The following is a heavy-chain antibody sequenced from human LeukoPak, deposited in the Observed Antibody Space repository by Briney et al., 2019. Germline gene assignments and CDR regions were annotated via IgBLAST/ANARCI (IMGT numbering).Heavy chain of an antibody. D-gene: IGHD2-2*01. CDR2: INHSGST. CDR1: GGSFSGYY. J-gene: IGHJ5*02. CDR3: ARGYQLGSYLWFDP. Sequence: SETLSLTCAVYGGSFSGYYWSWLRQPPGKGLEWIGEINHSGSTNYNPSLKSRVTISVDTSKNQFSLKLSSVTAADTAVYYCARGYQLGSYLWFDPWGQGTLVTVSS. V-gene: IGHV4-34*01.